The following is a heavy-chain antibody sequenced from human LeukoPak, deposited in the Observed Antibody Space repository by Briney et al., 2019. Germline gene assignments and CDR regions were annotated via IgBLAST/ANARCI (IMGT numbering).Heavy chain of an antibody. D-gene: IGHD3-9*01. Sequence: SETLSLTCAVYGGSITGYYWSWIRQTPGRGLEWVGEIHYTGATSYNPSLKSRATISTDTSKNQFSLRLSSVTAADTAVHYCARGNILTGYCFDFWGQGALVTVSS. CDR1: GGSITGYY. V-gene: IGHV4-34*01. CDR2: IHYTGAT. CDR3: ARGNILTGYCFDF. J-gene: IGHJ4*02.